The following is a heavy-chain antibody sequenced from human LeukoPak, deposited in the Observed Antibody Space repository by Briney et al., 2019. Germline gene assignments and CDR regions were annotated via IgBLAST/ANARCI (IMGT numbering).Heavy chain of an antibody. CDR1: GGTFSSYA. V-gene: IGHV1-69*13. J-gene: IGHJ4*02. CDR2: IIPIFGTA. Sequence: SVKVSCKASGGTFSSYAISWVRQAPGQGLEWMGGIIPIFGTANYAQKFQGRVTITADESTSTAYTELSSLRSEDTAVYYCARTRRVASGGWSFDYWGQGTLVTVSS. D-gene: IGHD6-19*01. CDR3: ARTRRVASGGWSFDY.